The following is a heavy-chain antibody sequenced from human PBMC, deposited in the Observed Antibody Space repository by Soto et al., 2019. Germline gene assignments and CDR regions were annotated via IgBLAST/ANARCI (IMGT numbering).Heavy chain of an antibody. CDR3: ARALISGTDYYFDY. CDR1: GFTFSSYA. D-gene: IGHD2-15*01. CDR2: ISYDGSNK. J-gene: IGHJ4*02. V-gene: IGHV3-30-3*01. Sequence: GGSLRLSCAASGFTFSSYAMHWVRQAPGKGLEWVAVISYDGSNKYYADSVKDRFTISRDNSKNTLYLQMNSLRAEDTAVYYCARALISGTDYYFDYWGQGTLVTVSS.